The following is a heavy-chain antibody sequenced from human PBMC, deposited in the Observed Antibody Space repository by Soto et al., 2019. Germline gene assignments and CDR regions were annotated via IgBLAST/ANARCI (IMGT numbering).Heavy chain of an antibody. CDR2: ISGSGSTK. D-gene: IGHD7-27*01. CDR1: GFTFSRYP. V-gene: IGHV3-23*01. CDR3: SNGGYLGIDAFDM. Sequence: EVQLLESGGGLVKPGGSLRLSCAASGFTFSRYPMSWVRQAPGKGLEWVSSISGSGSTKNYADSVKGRFTISRDNSKNTLYLQMNSLRVEDTAVYYCSNGGYLGIDAFDMWGQGTMVTVSS. J-gene: IGHJ3*02.